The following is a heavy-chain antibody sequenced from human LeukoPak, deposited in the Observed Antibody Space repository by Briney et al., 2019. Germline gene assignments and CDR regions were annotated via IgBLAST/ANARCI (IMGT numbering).Heavy chain of an antibody. Sequence: SETLSLTCTVSDGSVSSGSYYWSWIRQPAGKGLEWIGRIYTSGSTSYNPSLKSRVTISIDTSKNQFSLKLSSVTAADTAVYYCARVMGDYYDSSGYYRRSDVFDIWGQGTMLIVSS. V-gene: IGHV4-61*10. CDR3: ARVMGDYYDSSGYYRRSDVFDI. J-gene: IGHJ3*02. CDR2: IYTSGST. CDR1: DGSVSSGSYY. D-gene: IGHD3-22*01.